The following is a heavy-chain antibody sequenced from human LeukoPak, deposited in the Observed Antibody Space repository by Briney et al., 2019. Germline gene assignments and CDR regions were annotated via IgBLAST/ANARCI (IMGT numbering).Heavy chain of an antibody. V-gene: IGHV3-23*01. CDR1: GFTFSKYA. CDR3: VKGGSGWYPGFEY. Sequence: GESLTLSCTASGFTFSKYAMGWVRQAPGKGLAWVSVSGSGGSPFYADSVKGRFSISRDNSKNTLHLQMYSLSAEDTAIYYCVKGGSGWYPGFEYWGQGALVTVSS. D-gene: IGHD6-19*01. J-gene: IGHJ4*02. CDR2: SGSGGSP.